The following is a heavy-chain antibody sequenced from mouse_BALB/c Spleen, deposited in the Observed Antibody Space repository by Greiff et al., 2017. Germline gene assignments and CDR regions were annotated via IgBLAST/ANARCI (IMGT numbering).Heavy chain of an antibody. CDR1: GYTFTSYW. CDR3: TRDYGNYEWFAY. V-gene: IGHV1-5*01. J-gene: IGHJ3*01. CDR2: IYPGNSDT. Sequence: VQLQQSGTVLARPGASVKMSCKASGYTFTSYWMHWVKQRPGQGLEWIGAIYPGNSDTSYNQKFKGKAKLTAVTSTSTAYMELSSLTNEDSAVYDCTRDYGNYEWFAYWGQGTLVTVAA. D-gene: IGHD2-1*01.